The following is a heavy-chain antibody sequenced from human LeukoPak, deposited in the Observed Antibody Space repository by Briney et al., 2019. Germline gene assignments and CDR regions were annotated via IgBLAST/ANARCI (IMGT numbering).Heavy chain of an antibody. CDR1: GGPISSYY. D-gene: IGHD3-9*01. V-gene: IGHV4-59*01. J-gene: IGHJ3*02. Sequence: PSETLSLTCTVSGGPISSYYWSWIRQPPGKGLEWIGYIYYSGSTNYNPSLKSRVTISVDTSKNQLSLKLSSVTAADTAVYYCARRPPFDWLSNDAFDIWGQGTMVTVSS. CDR2: IYYSGST. CDR3: ARRPPFDWLSNDAFDI.